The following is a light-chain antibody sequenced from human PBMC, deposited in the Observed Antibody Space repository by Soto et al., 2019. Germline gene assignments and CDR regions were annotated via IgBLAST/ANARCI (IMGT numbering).Light chain of an antibody. CDR3: QHYKMYSPWT. V-gene: IGKV1-5*03. CDR1: QSISSW. J-gene: IGKJ1*01. CDR2: KAS. Sequence: IQMTQSPSTLSASVGDRVTITCRASQSISSWLAWYQQKPGKAPKLLIYKASSLESGVPSRFSGSGSGTEFTLTISSLQPDDFATYYCQHYKMYSPWTFGQGTKV.